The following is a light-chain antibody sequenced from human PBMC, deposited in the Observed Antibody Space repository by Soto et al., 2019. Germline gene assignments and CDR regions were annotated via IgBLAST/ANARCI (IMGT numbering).Light chain of an antibody. CDR2: GAS. J-gene: IGKJ2*01. Sequence: EIVLTQSPGTLSLSPGERATLSCRASQSVSSSYLAWYQQKPGQAPRILIYGASSRATGIPDRFSGSGSGTDFTLTISRLEPEDFAVYYCQQDGSLPQTFGQGTKLAIK. CDR3: QQDGSLPQT. V-gene: IGKV3-20*01. CDR1: QSVSSSY.